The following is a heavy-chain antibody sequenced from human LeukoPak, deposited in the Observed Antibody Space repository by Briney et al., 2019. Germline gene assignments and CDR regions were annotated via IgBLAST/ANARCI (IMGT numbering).Heavy chain of an antibody. D-gene: IGHD6-19*01. CDR2: ISYDGSDK. CDR1: GFTFSSYC. CDR3: AKSVRRIAVAGTESTDAFDI. J-gene: IGHJ3*02. V-gene: IGHV3-30*18. Sequence: GGSLRLSCAASGFTFSSYCMHWVRQAPGKGLEWVAVISYDGSDKYYADSVKGRFTISRDNSKNTLYLQMNSLRGEDTAVYYCAKSVRRIAVAGTESTDAFDIWGQGTMVTVSS.